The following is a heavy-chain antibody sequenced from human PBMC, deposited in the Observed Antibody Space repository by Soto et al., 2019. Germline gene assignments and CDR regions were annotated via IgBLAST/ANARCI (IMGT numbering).Heavy chain of an antibody. Sequence: QVQLVQSGAEVKKPGSSVKVSCKASGGTFSSYAISWVRQAPGPGLEWMGGIIPIFGTANYAHKFQGRVTITADESTSTAYMELSSLRSEDTAVYYCAREVGLQERATTFDYWGQGTLVTVSS. CDR2: IIPIFGTA. CDR1: GGTFSSYA. D-gene: IGHD1-1*01. J-gene: IGHJ4*02. CDR3: AREVGLQERATTFDY. V-gene: IGHV1-69*12.